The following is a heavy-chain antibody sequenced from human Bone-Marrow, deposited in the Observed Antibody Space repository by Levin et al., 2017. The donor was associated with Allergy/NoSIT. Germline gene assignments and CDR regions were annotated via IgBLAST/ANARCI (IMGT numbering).Heavy chain of an antibody. CDR3: TSTRGAVEYLQD. J-gene: IGHJ1*01. D-gene: IGHD1-26*01. V-gene: IGHV1-2*02. CDR2: TNPITGGT. Sequence: ASVKVSCKASGYKFIDYHFHWVRQAPGQGLEWMGWTNPITGGTNYAQKFKTRLTFTRDTSTRTAYMELRSLRSDDTAMYYCTSTRGAVEYLQDWVQGTLLAVSS. CDR1: GYKFIDYH.